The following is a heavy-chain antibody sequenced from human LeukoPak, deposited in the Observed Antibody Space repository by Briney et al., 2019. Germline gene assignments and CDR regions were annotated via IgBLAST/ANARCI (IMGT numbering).Heavy chain of an antibody. CDR1: GFSLSDYE. D-gene: IGHD6-19*01. J-gene: IGHJ4*02. CDR3: AREGSVDDFDY. Sequence: GGSLRLSCAVSGFSLSDYEMNWVRQAPGKGAGWVSYITKTSNERYYADSVKGRFTISRDNPKNSLYLLMNSLGVEDTAVYYCAREGSVDDFDYWGQGIQVTVSS. V-gene: IGHV3-48*03. CDR2: ITKTSNER.